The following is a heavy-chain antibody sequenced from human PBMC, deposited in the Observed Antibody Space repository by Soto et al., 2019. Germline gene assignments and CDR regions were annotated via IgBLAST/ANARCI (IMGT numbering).Heavy chain of an antibody. CDR1: GGSISSGDYY. D-gene: IGHD3-3*01. CDR2: IYYSGST. Sequence: SSETLSLTCTVSGGSISSGDYYWSWIRQPPGKGLEWIGYIYYSGSTYYNPSLKSRVTISVDTSKNQFSLKLSSVTAADTAVYYCATRAAHYDFWSDYYWDWFDPWGQGTLVTVSS. CDR3: ATRAAHYDFWSDYYWDWFDP. J-gene: IGHJ5*02. V-gene: IGHV4-30-4*01.